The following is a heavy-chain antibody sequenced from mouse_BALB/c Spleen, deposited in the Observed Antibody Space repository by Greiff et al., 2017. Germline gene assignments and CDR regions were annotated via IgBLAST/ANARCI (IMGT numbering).Heavy chain of an antibody. J-gene: IGHJ4*01. D-gene: IGHD1-1*01. CDR1: GDSITSGY. CDR2: ISYSGST. CDR3: ARWNYGTFYYAMDY. V-gene: IGHV3-8*02. Sequence: DVQLQESGPSLVKPSQTLSLTCSVTGDSITSGYWNWIRKFPGNKLEYMGYISYSGSTYYNPSLKSRISITRDTSKNQYYLQLNSVTTEDTATYYCARWNYGTFYYAMDYWGQGTSVTVSS.